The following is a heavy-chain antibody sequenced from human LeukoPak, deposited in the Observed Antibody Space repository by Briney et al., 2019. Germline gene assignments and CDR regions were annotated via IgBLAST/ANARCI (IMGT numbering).Heavy chain of an antibody. CDR2: ISSSGSTI. V-gene: IGHV3-48*03. Sequence: GGSLRLSRAASGFTFSSYEMNWVRQAPGKGLEWVSYISSSGSTIYYADSVKGRFTISRDNAKNSLYLQMNSLRAEDTAVYYCAREAAGRSEDDYWGQGTLVTVSS. CDR1: GFTFSSYE. D-gene: IGHD6-19*01. CDR3: AREAAGRSEDDY. J-gene: IGHJ4*02.